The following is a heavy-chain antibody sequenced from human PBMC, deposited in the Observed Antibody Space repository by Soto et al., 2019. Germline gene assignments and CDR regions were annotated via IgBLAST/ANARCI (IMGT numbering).Heavy chain of an antibody. Sequence: GESLKISCQGSGYTFTNHWITWVRQMPGKDLEWMGRINPNDSHTNYSPSFQGHVTMSVDKSISTAYLQWSSLKASDTAMYYCARHASYYVSSGYFGTYWGQGTLVTVSS. J-gene: IGHJ4*02. V-gene: IGHV5-10-1*01. D-gene: IGHD3-22*01. CDR2: INPNDSHT. CDR1: GYTFTNHW. CDR3: ARHASYYVSSGYFGTY.